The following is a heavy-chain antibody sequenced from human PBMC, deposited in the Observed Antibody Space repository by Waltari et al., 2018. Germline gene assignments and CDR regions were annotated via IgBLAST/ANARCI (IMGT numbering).Heavy chain of an antibody. D-gene: IGHD3-10*01. Sequence: QVQLQESGPGLVKPSETLSLTCTVSGGSISSYYWSWIRQPPGKGLEWIGYIYYSGSTNYNPSHKSRVTISVDTSKNQFSLKLSSVTAADTAVYYCARGVRRGWDDYYYYYGMDVWGQGTTVTVSS. V-gene: IGHV4-59*01. CDR2: IYYSGST. CDR1: GGSISSYY. J-gene: IGHJ6*02. CDR3: ARGVRRGWDDYYYYYGMDV.